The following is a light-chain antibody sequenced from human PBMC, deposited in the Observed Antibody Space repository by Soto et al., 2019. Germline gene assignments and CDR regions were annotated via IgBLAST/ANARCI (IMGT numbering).Light chain of an antibody. J-gene: IGLJ1*01. CDR3: SSYAGNNIFYV. Sequence: SALAQPPSASGSPGQSVTISCAGTSNDVGGYNFVSWYQQHPGKAPKLMIFGVSKRPSGVPDRFSGSKSGNTASLTVSGLQAEDEADYYCSSYAGNNIFYVFGTGTKLTVL. CDR1: SNDVGGYNF. V-gene: IGLV2-8*01. CDR2: GVS.